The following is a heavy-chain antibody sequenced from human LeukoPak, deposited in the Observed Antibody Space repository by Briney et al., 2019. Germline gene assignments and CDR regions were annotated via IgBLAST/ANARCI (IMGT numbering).Heavy chain of an antibody. V-gene: IGHV4-31*03. J-gene: IGHJ6*02. CDR2: IYYSGST. CDR3: ASVARTVYYYYGTDV. Sequence: PSETLSLTCTVSGGSISSGGYYWSWIRQHPGKGLEWIGCIYYSGSTYYNPSLKSRVTISVDTSKNQFSLKLSSVTAADTAVYYCASVARTVYYYYGTDVWGQGTTVTVSS. CDR1: GGSISSGGYY. D-gene: IGHD2-21*01.